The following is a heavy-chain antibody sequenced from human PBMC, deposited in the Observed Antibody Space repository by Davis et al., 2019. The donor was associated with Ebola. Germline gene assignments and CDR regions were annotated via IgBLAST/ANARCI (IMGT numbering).Heavy chain of an antibody. CDR2: IYWDDDK. CDR3: AHRRAYGDPFDY. CDR1: GFSLSTSGLG. J-gene: IGHJ4*02. Sequence: SGPTLVKPTQTLTLTCTFSGFSLSTSGLGVGWIRQPPGKALEWLALIYWDDDKRYSPSLKSRLTITKDTSKNQVVLTMTNMDPVDTATYYCAHRRAYGDPFDYWGQGTLVTVSS. D-gene: IGHD4-17*01. V-gene: IGHV2-5*02.